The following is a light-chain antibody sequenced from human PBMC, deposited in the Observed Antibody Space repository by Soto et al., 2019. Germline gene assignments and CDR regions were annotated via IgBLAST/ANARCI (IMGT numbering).Light chain of an antibody. CDR3: QQYKEVPFT. V-gene: IGKV3-15*01. CDR2: GAS. CDR1: QTLGNN. Sequence: TVMTQSPATLSVSPGERVTLSCRASQTLGNNLAWYQQRPGQAPSLLIYGASTRATGVPARFTGSGSGTDFTLSISSLQSEDFAIYYCQQYKEVPFTFGQGTILEI. J-gene: IGKJ2*01.